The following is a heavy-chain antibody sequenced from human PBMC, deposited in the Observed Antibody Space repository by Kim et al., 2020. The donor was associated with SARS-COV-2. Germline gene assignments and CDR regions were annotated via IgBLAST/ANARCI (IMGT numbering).Heavy chain of an antibody. D-gene: IGHD4-17*01. CDR1: GGSISSYY. CDR3: ARDRNGDYSRWFDP. Sequence: SETLSLTCTVSGGSISSYYWSWIRQPPGKGLEWIGYIYYSGSTNYNPSLKSRVTISVDTSKNQFSLKLSSVTAADTVVYYCARDRNGDYSRWFDPWGQGTLVTVSS. J-gene: IGHJ5*02. V-gene: IGHV4-59*13. CDR2: IYYSGST.